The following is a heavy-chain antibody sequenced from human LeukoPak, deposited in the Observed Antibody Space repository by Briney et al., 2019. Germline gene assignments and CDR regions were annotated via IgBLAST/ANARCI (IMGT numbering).Heavy chain of an antibody. CDR3: ARGYYYDSRGYHYEVFDI. J-gene: IGHJ3*02. V-gene: IGHV1-69*06. Sequence: ASVKVSCKASGGTFSSYAISWVRQAPGQGLEWMGGIIPIFGTANYAQKFQGRVTITADKSTSTAYMELSSLRSEDTAVYYCARGYYYDSRGYHYEVFDIWGQGTMVTVSS. D-gene: IGHD3-22*01. CDR2: IIPIFGTA. CDR1: GGTFSSYA.